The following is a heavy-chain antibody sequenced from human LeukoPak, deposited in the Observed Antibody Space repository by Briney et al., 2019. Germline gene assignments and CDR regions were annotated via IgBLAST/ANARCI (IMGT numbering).Heavy chain of an antibody. V-gene: IGHV3-7*01. CDR2: IKEDGGVK. CDR3: AKLVDQSSADY. J-gene: IGHJ4*02. CDR1: GFRFRDYW. Sequence: GGSVRLSCAASGFRFRDYWMNWVRQAPGKGLEWVANIKEDGGVKNYVDSVRGRFTISRDNAEDSLSLQMNSLRAEDTAVYYCAKLVDQSSADYWGQGTLVTVSS.